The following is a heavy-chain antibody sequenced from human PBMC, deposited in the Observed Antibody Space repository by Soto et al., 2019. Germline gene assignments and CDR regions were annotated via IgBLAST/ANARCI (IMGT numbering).Heavy chain of an antibody. D-gene: IGHD3-10*01. Sequence: VKVYCKASVNSFTSYYMNWVRQPPGQELKWMGIINPSGGSTSYAQKFQGRVTMTRYTSTSTVYMELSSLRSEETTVYYCAREVLFLVECSSNAIDICGKGTLVTVSS. CDR3: AREVLFLVECSSNAIDI. V-gene: IGHV1-46*03. J-gene: IGHJ6*04. CDR2: INPSGGST. CDR1: VNSFTSYY.